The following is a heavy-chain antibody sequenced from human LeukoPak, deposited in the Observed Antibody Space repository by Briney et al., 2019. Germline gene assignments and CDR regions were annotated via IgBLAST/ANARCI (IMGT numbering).Heavy chain of an antibody. CDR3: ARDMEQQLAPFDY. Sequence: ASVKVSCKASGYIFTSFYIHWVRQVPGQGLEWMGIIDPSGGITTYAQKFQGGVIMTADTSTNTVYLELSSLKSEDTAVYYCARDMEQQLAPFDYWGQGTLVTVSS. CDR2: IDPSGGIT. V-gene: IGHV1-46*01. J-gene: IGHJ4*02. CDR1: GYIFTSFY. D-gene: IGHD6-13*01.